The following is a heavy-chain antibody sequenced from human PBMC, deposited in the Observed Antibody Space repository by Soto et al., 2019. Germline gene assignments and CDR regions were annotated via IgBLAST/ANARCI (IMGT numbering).Heavy chain of an antibody. J-gene: IGHJ5*02. V-gene: IGHV4-39*01. Sequence: SETLSLTCTVSGGSISSSSYYWGWIRQPPGKGLEWIGSIYYSGSTYYNPSLKSRVSISVDTTNNQLSLKLSSVTAAATAMYYCARHPGAHCGGEWYSPRFDPWGPGTLVT. CDR1: GGSISSSSYY. CDR3: ARHPGAHCGGEWYSPRFDP. CDR2: IYYSGST. D-gene: IGHD2-21*01.